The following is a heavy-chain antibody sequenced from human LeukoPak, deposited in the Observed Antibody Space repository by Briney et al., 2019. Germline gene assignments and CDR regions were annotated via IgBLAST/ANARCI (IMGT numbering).Heavy chain of an antibody. CDR2: ISSSSSYI. J-gene: IGHJ4*02. CDR1: GFTFSAYS. V-gene: IGHV3-21*01. D-gene: IGHD3-3*01. Sequence: GGSLRLSCAASGFTFSAYSMNWVRQAPGKGLEWVSSISSSSSYIYYADSVKGRFTISRDNAQNSLFLQMHSLRAEDTAVYYCVRDNPRCCGVVPAYIDDHWGQGTLVTVSS. CDR3: VRDNPRCCGVVPAYIDDH.